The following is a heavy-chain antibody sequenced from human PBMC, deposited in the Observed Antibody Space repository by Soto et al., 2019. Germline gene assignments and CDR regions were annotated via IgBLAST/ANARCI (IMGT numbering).Heavy chain of an antibody. Sequence: QVQLQESGPGLVKPSETLSLTCAVSGASIRSDYWSWIRQIPGRGLEWSGSIYDSERTNYNPSLRSRVTISADTSKKQFSLKVRSVTAADTAVYYCARQWDYWGQGILVTVSS. CDR1: GASIRSDY. J-gene: IGHJ4*02. CDR3: ARQWDY. V-gene: IGHV4-59*08. CDR2: IYDSERT.